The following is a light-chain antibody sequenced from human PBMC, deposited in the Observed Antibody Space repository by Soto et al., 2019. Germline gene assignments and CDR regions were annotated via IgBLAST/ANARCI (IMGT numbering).Light chain of an antibody. J-gene: IGLJ2*01. Sequence: SYELTQPPSVSVAPGKTARITRGGNTIGSQTVPWYQQKPRQAPGVVIYYDSDRPSGIPERFSGSNSGNTATLTISRVEAGDEADYYCQVWDSSSDHPVFGGGTKLTVL. CDR2: YDS. V-gene: IGLV3-21*04. CDR1: TIGSQT. CDR3: QVWDSSSDHPV.